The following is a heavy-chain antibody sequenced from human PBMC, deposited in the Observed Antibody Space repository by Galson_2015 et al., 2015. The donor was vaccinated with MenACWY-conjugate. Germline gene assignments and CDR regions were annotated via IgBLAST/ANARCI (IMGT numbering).Heavy chain of an antibody. CDR2: ISYDGSNE. D-gene: IGHD6-13*01. Sequence: SLRLSCAASGFTFRRFGMHWVRQAPGKGLEWMAVISYDGSNESYADSVKGRFTISRDNSKNTLYRQMNSLRADDTAVYYCAKDWSVPYSTISYYFCMDVWGKGTTVTVSS. J-gene: IGHJ6*03. V-gene: IGHV3-30*18. CDR3: AKDWSVPYSTISYYFCMDV. CDR1: GFTFRRFG.